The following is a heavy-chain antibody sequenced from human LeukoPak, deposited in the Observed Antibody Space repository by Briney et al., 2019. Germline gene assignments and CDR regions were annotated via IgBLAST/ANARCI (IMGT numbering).Heavy chain of an antibody. D-gene: IGHD1-26*01. CDR3: ARVENPLSIVGALFDY. CDR1: GYTFTGYY. CDR2: INPNSGGT. Sequence: ASVKVSRKASGYTFTGYYMHWVRQAPGQGLEWMGWINPNSGGTNYAQKFQGRVTMTRDTSISTAYMELSRLRSDDTAVYYCARVENPLSIVGALFDYWGQGTLVTVSS. J-gene: IGHJ4*02. V-gene: IGHV1-2*02.